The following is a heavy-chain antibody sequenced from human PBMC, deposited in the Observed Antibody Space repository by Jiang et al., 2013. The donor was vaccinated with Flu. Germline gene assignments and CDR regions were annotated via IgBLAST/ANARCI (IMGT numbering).Heavy chain of an antibody. J-gene: IGHJ4*02. D-gene: IGHD2-2*03. CDR1: GFSFGDYV. Sequence: VQLLESGGGLVQPGRSLRLSCTSSGFSFGDYVMSWFRQAPGKGLEWIGFIRSKAYGGTTEYAASVKGRFSISRDDSKSIAYLQMNSLKTEDTAVYYCTRDLGIVVVPAAFDYWGQGTLVTVSS. CDR3: TRDLGIVVVPAAFDY. V-gene: IGHV3-49*03. CDR2: IRSKAYGGTT.